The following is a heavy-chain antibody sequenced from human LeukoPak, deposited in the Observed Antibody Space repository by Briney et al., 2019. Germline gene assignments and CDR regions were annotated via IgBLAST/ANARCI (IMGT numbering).Heavy chain of an antibody. J-gene: IGHJ4*02. Sequence: GGSLRLSCAGSGFTFSSYSMNWVRQAPGKGLEWVSFISSGSNDICYADSVKGRFTISRDNAKNSLYLEMNSLRAEDTAVYYCARSIGAAYFDNWGQGTLVTVSS. D-gene: IGHD6-13*01. V-gene: IGHV3-21*01. CDR3: ARSIGAAYFDN. CDR2: ISSGSNDI. CDR1: GFTFSSYS.